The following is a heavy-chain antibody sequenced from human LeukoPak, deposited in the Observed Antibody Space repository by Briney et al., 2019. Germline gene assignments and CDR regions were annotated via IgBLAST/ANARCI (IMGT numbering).Heavy chain of an antibody. CDR1: GFTFSSYE. Sequence: GGSLRLSCAASGFTFSSYEMTWVRQAPGKGLEWVSYISSSGSTIYYADSVKGRFTISRDNAKNSLYLQMNSLRAEDTAVYYCARGDLTGYWYYYGMDVWGQGTTVTVSS. CDR3: ARGDLTGYWYYYGMDV. V-gene: IGHV3-48*03. D-gene: IGHD3-9*01. CDR2: ISSSGSTI. J-gene: IGHJ6*02.